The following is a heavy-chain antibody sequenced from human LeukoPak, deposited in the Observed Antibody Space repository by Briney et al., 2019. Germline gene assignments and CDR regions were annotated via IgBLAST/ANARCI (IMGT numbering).Heavy chain of an antibody. J-gene: IGHJ5*02. CDR1: GGTFSSYA. CDR3: AREDSYYDSSGHSWFDP. V-gene: IGHV1-69*04. D-gene: IGHD3-22*01. CDR2: IIPILGIA. Sequence: SVKVSCKASGGTFSSYAISWVRQAPGQGLEWMGRIIPILGIANYAQKFQGRVTITADKSTSTAYMELSSLRSEDTAVYYCAREDSYYDSSGHSWFDPWGQGTLVTVSS.